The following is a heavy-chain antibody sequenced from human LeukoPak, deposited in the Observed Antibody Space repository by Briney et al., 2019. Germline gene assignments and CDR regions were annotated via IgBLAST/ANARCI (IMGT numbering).Heavy chain of an antibody. Sequence: ASVKVSCKASGYNFITYAMHWVRQAPGQGLEWMGYINAGNGDTKYSQKFQGRVTFTRDTSASIAYMELSSLTSEDTAIYYCARKNYGDRHPYDYWGQGTLVTVSS. V-gene: IGHV1-3*01. CDR1: GYNFITYA. CDR3: ARKNYGDRHPYDY. D-gene: IGHD2-21*02. CDR2: INAGNGDT. J-gene: IGHJ4*02.